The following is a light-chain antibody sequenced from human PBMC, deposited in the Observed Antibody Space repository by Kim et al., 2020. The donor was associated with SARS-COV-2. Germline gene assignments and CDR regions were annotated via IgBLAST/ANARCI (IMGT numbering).Light chain of an antibody. CDR2: DVT. J-gene: IGLJ1*01. Sequence: QSALTQPASVSGSLGQSITISCSGTTNEFGGYKYVSWYQQHPGKVPKLIIFDVTERPSGISYRFAGSRSGNTASLTISGLQAEDEARYFCGSYTSVNTYVFGSGTKVTVL. CDR3: GSYTSVNTYV. V-gene: IGLV2-14*03. CDR1: TNEFGGYKY.